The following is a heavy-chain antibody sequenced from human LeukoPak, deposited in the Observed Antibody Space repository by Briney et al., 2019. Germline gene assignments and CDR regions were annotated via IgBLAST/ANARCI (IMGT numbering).Heavy chain of an antibody. CDR2: FDPEDGET. CDR1: GYTLTELS. D-gene: IGHD6-13*01. CDR3: ARGGGELVQTNWFDP. Sequence: ASVKVSCKVSGYTLTELSMHWVRQAPGKGLEWMGGFDPEDGETIYAQKFQGRVTMTEDTSTDTAYMELSRLRSDDTAVYYCARGGGELVQTNWFDPWGQGTLVTVSS. J-gene: IGHJ5*02. V-gene: IGHV1-24*01.